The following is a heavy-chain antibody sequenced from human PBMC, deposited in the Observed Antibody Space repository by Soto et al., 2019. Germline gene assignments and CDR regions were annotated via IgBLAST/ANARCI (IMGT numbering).Heavy chain of an antibody. CDR3: AKDTAPQVV. Sequence: DVQLLESGGGLVQPGGCLRLSCVASGFAFSAYDMSWVRQGQGKGLEWVSGISETGSGTYYADSVKGRFTISRDNSKNKLYLQMSSLRAEDTAVYYCAKDTAPQVVWGQGTTVTVSS. D-gene: IGHD5-18*01. CDR1: GFAFSAYD. CDR2: ISETGSGT. V-gene: IGHV3-23*01. J-gene: IGHJ6*02.